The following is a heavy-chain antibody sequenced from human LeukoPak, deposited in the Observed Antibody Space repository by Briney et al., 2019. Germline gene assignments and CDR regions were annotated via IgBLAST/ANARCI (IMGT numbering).Heavy chain of an antibody. Sequence: GGSLRLSCAASGFTFSSYAMSWVRQAPGKGLEWVSAISDSGGSTYYADSVKGRFTISRDNSKNTLYLQMNSLRAEDTAVYYCAKEYSRRPLGHDDYWGQGTLVTVSS. D-gene: IGHD6-13*01. CDR3: AKEYSRRPLGHDDY. CDR2: ISDSGGST. J-gene: IGHJ4*02. CDR1: GFTFSSYA. V-gene: IGHV3-23*01.